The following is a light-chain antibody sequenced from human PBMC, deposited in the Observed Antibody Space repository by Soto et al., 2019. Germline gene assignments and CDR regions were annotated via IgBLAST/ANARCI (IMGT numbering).Light chain of an antibody. V-gene: IGLV2-14*01. CDR1: SSDVGGYNH. J-gene: IGLJ3*02. CDR3: NSYTSSTTWV. CDR2: EVS. Sequence: QSALTQPAAVSGSPGQSITISCTGTSSDVGGYNHLSWHQQHPGKAPKLLIYEVSNRPSGVSNRFSGSKSGNTASLTISGLQAEDEADYYCNSYTSSTTWVFGGGTKVTVL.